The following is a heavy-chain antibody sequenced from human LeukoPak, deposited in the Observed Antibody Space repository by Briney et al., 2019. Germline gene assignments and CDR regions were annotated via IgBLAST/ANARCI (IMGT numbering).Heavy chain of an antibody. D-gene: IGHD3-10*01. Sequence: GESLMISCKGSGYGFTSYWIGWVRQMPGKGLGWMGIIYPGDSDTRYSPSFQGQVTISADKSISTAYLQWSSLKASDTAMYYCARSQYYGSGSFDYWGQGTLVTVSS. CDR1: GYGFTSYW. CDR3: ARSQYYGSGSFDY. V-gene: IGHV5-51*01. J-gene: IGHJ4*02. CDR2: IYPGDSDT.